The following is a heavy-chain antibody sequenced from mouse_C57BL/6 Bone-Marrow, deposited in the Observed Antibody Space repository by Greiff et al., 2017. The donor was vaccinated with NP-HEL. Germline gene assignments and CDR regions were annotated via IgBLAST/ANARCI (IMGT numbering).Heavy chain of an antibody. Sequence: QVQLQQPGAELVRPGSSVKLSCKASGYTFTSYWMDWVKQRPGQGLEWIGNIYPSDSETHYNQKFKDKATLTVDKSSSTAYMQLSSLTSEDSAVYYCARRGDGYYGFADWGQGTLVTVSA. CDR3: ARRGDGYYGFAD. D-gene: IGHD2-3*01. J-gene: IGHJ3*01. CDR1: GYTFTSYW. CDR2: IYPSDSET. V-gene: IGHV1-61*01.